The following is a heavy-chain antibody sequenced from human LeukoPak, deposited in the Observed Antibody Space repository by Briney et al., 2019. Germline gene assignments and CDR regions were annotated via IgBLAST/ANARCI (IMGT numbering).Heavy chain of an antibody. J-gene: IGHJ4*02. CDR3: ATTGGY. Sequence: SETLSLTCAVYGGSFSGYYWNWIRQPPGKGLEWIGEINHSGSTNYNPSLKSRLTISVDTSKNQFSLKLDSVTAADTAVYYCATTGGYWGQGTLVTASS. D-gene: IGHD7-27*01. V-gene: IGHV4-34*01. CDR1: GGSFSGYY. CDR2: INHSGST.